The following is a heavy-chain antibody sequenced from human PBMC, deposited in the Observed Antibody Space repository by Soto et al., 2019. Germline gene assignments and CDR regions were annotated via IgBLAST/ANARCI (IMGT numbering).Heavy chain of an antibody. Sequence: QVQLVESGGGVGQPGTSLRLSCAVSRLTFSSYGMNWVRLAPGKGLEWVAVISNDGSNKYYADSVKGRFTISRDNSQYTVYLQMNSLRAEDTALYYCACGRGYCDDSGCSHFDFFQYWGQGALVIVSS. D-gene: IGHD2-15*01. J-gene: IGHJ1*01. CDR2: ISNDGSNK. CDR3: ACGRGYCDDSGCSHFDFFQY. CDR1: RLTFSSYG. V-gene: IGHV3-30*03.